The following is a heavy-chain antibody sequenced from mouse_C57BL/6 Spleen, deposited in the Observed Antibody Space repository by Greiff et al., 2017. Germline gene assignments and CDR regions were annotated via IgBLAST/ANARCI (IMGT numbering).Heavy chain of an antibody. CDR3: TRYGLRPRAMDY. Sequence: QVQLQQSGAELVRPGASVTLSCKASGYTFTDYEMHWVKQTPVHGLEWIGAIDPETGGTAYNQKFKGKAILTADKSSSTAYMELRSLTSEDSAVYYCTRYGLRPRAMDYWGQGTSVTVSS. CDR1: GYTFTDYE. CDR2: IDPETGGT. V-gene: IGHV1-15*01. D-gene: IGHD1-1*01. J-gene: IGHJ4*01.